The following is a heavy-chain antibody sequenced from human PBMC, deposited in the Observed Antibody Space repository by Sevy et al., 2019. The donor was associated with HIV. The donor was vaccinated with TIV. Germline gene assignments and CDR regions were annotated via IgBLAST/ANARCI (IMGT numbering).Heavy chain of an antibody. V-gene: IGHV3-74*01. CDR2: INSDGKIK. Sequence: GGSLRLSCAASRFTLSIYWMHWVRQVPGKGLVWVSHINSDGKIKRYADSVEGRFTISRDNAEKTVYLQMNSLRADDTAVYYCVRGSTGTFGHWGQGTLVTVSS. CDR1: RFTLSIYW. J-gene: IGHJ4*02. D-gene: IGHD3-9*01. CDR3: VRGSTGTFGH.